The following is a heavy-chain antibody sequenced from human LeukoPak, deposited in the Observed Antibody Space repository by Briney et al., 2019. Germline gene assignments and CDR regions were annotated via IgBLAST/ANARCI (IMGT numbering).Heavy chain of an antibody. V-gene: IGHV1-24*01. Sequence: GASVKVPCKVSGYTLTELSMHWVRQAPGKGLEWMGGFDPEDGETIYAQEFQGRVTMTEDTSTDTAYMELSSLRSEDTAVYYCATVRGPLYSSSWWYEWGQGTLVTVSS. J-gene: IGHJ4*02. CDR1: GYTLTELS. CDR2: FDPEDGET. CDR3: ATVRGPLYSSSWWYE. D-gene: IGHD6-13*01.